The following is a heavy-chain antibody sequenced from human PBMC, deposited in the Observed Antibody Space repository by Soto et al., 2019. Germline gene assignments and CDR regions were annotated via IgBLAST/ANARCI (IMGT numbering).Heavy chain of an antibody. Sequence: QVHLVESGGGVVQPGRSPRLSCVASGLTFSKYGMHWVRQAPGKGLEWVAVISYDGSNKYYADSVKGRFTISRDNSKNTLYLQMTSLRTEDTALYYCAKLDEGGLQYAYYAMDVWGQGTTVTVSS. D-gene: IGHD2-15*01. V-gene: IGHV3-30*18. CDR2: ISYDGSNK. CDR1: GLTFSKYG. CDR3: AKLDEGGLQYAYYAMDV. J-gene: IGHJ6*02.